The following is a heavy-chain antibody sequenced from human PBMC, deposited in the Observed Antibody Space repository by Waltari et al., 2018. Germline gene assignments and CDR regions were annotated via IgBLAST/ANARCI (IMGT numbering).Heavy chain of an antibody. CDR1: GGTFSSYA. Sequence: QVQLVQSGAEVKKPGSSVKVSCKASGGTFSSYAISWVRQAPGQGLEWMGSVIPSFGTANYAQKFQGRVTITADKATSTAYMELSSLRSEDPAVYYCARECGSGWPPCDYWGQGTLVTVSS. J-gene: IGHJ4*02. CDR2: VIPSFGTA. CDR3: ARECGSGWPPCDY. V-gene: IGHV1-69*08. D-gene: IGHD6-19*01.